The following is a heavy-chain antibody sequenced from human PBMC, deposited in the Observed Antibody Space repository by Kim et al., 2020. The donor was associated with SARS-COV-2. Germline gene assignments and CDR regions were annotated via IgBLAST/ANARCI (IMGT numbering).Heavy chain of an antibody. Sequence: KYYADSVKGRFTISRDNSKNTLYLQMNSLRAEDTAVYYCAKGSLFVGLDVWGQGTTVTVSS. V-gene: IGHV3-33*06. CDR2: K. J-gene: IGHJ6*02. D-gene: IGHD3-10*02. CDR3: AKGSLFVGLDV.